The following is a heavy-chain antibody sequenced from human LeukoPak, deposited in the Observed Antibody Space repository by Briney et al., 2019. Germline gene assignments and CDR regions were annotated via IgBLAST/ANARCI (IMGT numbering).Heavy chain of an antibody. CDR2: INSDGSST. Sequence: GGSLRLSCAASGFTFSSYWMHWVRQAPGKGLVWVSRINSDGSSTSYADSVKGRFTISIDNAKNTLYLQMNSLRAEDTAVYYCAREWSLDAFDIWGQGTMVTVSS. CDR1: GFTFSSYW. V-gene: IGHV3-74*01. J-gene: IGHJ3*02. CDR3: AREWSLDAFDI. D-gene: IGHD2-8*01.